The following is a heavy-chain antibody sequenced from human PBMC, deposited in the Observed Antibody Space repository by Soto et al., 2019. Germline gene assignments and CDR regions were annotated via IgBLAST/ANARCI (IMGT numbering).Heavy chain of an antibody. CDR2: INHSGST. J-gene: IGHJ6*02. V-gene: IGHV4-34*01. CDR3: ARVGTPWAVFYYYYYGMDV. Sequence: PSETLSLTCAVYGGSFSGYYWSWIRQPPGKGLEWIGEINHSGSTNYNPSLKSRVTISVDTSKNQFSLKLSSVTAADTAVYYCARVGTPWAVFYYYYYGMDVWGQGTTVTVSS. D-gene: IGHD1-26*01. CDR1: GGSFSGYY.